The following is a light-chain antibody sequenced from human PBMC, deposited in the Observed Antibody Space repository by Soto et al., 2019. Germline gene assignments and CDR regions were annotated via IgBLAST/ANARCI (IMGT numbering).Light chain of an antibody. Sequence: DIQMTQSPSTLSASVGDRVTITCRASQSISSWLAWYQQKPGKAPKLLIYDASSLESGVPPRFSGSGSGTAFTLTISSLQPDDFATYYCQQGFTFCPGTKVDIK. CDR1: QSISSW. V-gene: IGKV1-5*01. J-gene: IGKJ3*01. CDR3: QQGFT. CDR2: DAS.